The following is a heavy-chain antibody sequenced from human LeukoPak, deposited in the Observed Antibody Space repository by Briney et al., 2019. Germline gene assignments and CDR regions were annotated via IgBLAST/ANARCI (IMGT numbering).Heavy chain of an antibody. Sequence: ASETLSLTCTVSGGSISSYYWSWIRQPPGKGLEWIGEINHSGSTNYNPSLKSRVTISVDTSKNQFSLKLSSVTAVDTAVYYCARGPPAIVVVPAAIQGGWFDPWAREPWSPSPQ. CDR1: GGSISSYY. V-gene: IGHV4-34*01. CDR2: INHSGST. CDR3: ARGPPAIVVVPAAIQGGWFDP. D-gene: IGHD2-2*02. J-gene: IGHJ5*02.